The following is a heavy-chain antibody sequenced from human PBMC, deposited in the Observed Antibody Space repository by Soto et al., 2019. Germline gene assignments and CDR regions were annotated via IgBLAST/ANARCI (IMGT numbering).Heavy chain of an antibody. D-gene: IGHD6-19*01. J-gene: IGHJ3*02. CDR3: AKGRIAVARAFDI. Sequence: SLILSCAASGFTFDDYAMHWVRQAPGKGLEWVSGISWNSGKIAYADSVKGRFTISRDNAKNSLYPQMNSLRAEDTAVYYCAKGRIAVARAFDISGQGTMVTVSS. V-gene: IGHV3-9*01. CDR2: ISWNSGKI. CDR1: GFTFDDYA.